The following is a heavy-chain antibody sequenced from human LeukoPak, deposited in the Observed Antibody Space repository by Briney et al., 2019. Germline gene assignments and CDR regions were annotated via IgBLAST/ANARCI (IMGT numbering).Heavy chain of an antibody. CDR2: IYYSGST. CDR3: ATFYSPDKNFDY. Sequence: PSDTLSLTCTVSGGSISSSSYYWAWIRQPPGKGLEWIGTIYYSGSTYYNPSLKSRVTISVDTSKHQFSLKLSSVTAADTAVFYCATFYSPDKNFDYWGQGTLVTVSS. V-gene: IGHV4-39*01. CDR1: GGSISSSSYY. J-gene: IGHJ4*02. D-gene: IGHD4-11*01.